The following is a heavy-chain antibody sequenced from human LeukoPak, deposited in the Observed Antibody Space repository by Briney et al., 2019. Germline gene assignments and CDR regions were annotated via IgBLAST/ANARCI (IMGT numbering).Heavy chain of an antibody. CDR1: GYTFTSYG. Sequence: ASVKVSCKASGYTFTSYGISWVRQAPGQGLEWMGIINPSGGSTSYAQKFQGRVTMTRDTSTSTVYMELSSLRSEDTALYYCASSFYGGNNPIFTYWGQGTLVTVSS. CDR2: INPSGGST. J-gene: IGHJ4*02. D-gene: IGHD4-23*01. CDR3: ASSFYGGNNPIFTY. V-gene: IGHV1-46*01.